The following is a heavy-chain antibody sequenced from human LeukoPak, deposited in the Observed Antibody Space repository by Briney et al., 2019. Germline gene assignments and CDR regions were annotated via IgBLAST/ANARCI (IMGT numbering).Heavy chain of an antibody. Sequence: PSETQSLTCAVYGGSFSGYYWSWIRQPPGKGLEWIGEINHSGSTNYNPSLKSRVTISVDTSKNQFSLKLSSVTAADTAVYYCARGVLRVFDYWGQGTLVTVSS. J-gene: IGHJ4*02. CDR2: INHSGST. CDR1: GGSFSGYY. D-gene: IGHD6-6*01. V-gene: IGHV4-34*01. CDR3: ARGVLRVFDY.